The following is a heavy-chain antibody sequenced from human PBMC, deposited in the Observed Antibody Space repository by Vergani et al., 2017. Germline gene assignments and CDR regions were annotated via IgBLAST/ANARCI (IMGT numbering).Heavy chain of an antibody. CDR3: ATKSCGTPGCQIGYFRE. D-gene: IGHD1-1*01. CDR1: GFTSSYYG. Sequence: QVHLVESGGGVVQPGRSLRLSCVVSGFTSSYYGMHWVRQAPGKGLEWVAVISYDGTQKYYADSVKVRFTISRDNSKSTLYLQMNSLRTEDTAVYYCATKSCGTPGCQIGYFREGGQGTLVTVSS. V-gene: IGHV3-30*03. J-gene: IGHJ1*01. CDR2: ISYDGTQK.